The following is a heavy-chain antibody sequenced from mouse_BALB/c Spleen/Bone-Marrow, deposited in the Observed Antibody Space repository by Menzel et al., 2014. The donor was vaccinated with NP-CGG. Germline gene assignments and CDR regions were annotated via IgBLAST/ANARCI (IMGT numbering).Heavy chain of an antibody. V-gene: IGHV1-5*01. CDR1: GYTFTSYW. CDR3: THGYDYYAMDY. Sequence: EVQLVESGTVLARPGASVKMSCKASGYTFTSYWMHWVKQRPGQGLEWIGAIYPGNSDTSYNQKFKGKAKLTAVTSTSTAYMELSSLANEDSAVYYCTHGYDYYAMDYWGQGTSVTVSS. D-gene: IGHD2-2*01. CDR2: IYPGNSDT. J-gene: IGHJ4*01.